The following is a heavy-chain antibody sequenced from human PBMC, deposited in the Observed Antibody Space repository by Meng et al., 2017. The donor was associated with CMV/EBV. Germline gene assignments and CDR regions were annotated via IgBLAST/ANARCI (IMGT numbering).Heavy chain of an antibody. V-gene: IGHV3-23*03. D-gene: IGHD6-19*01. CDR1: GFTLRIYA. CDR3: AKEGEIGAVAGHFDY. Sequence: GFTLRIYALGWVRQAPGKGLEWVSVIYSGGSSTYYADSVKGRFTISRDNSKNTLYLQMNSLRAEDTAVYYCAKEGEIGAVAGHFDYWGQGTLVTVSS. J-gene: IGHJ4*02. CDR2: IYSGGSST.